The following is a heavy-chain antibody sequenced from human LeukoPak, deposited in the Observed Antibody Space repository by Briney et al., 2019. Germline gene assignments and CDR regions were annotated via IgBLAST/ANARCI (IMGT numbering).Heavy chain of an antibody. CDR1: GGPISSHY. CDR2: CLHRGRP. CDR3: VIALYPYSSSPFLSREYYYMDV. D-gene: IGHD6-6*01. V-gene: IGHV4-59*11. J-gene: IGHJ6*03. Sequence: PSETLFLTCTVLGGPISSHYWIWILQPPGKGLERVGDCLHRGRPNYNPSLNSRVTISQDTTQNQFPLKLSAVTAACPAVCYFVIALYPYSSSPFLSREYYYMDVWGKGTTVTVSS.